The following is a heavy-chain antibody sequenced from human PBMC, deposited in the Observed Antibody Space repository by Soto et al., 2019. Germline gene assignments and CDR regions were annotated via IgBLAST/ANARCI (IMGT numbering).Heavy chain of an antibody. CDR2: MSYDGTNT. D-gene: IGHD6-19*01. V-gene: IGHV3-30*18. Sequence: QVRLVESGGGVVQPGRSRKLSCAASGFTLSSSGMHWVRQAPGKGLEWVAVMSYDGTNTDYADSVKGRFTVSRDNSKNTLLSEMNSLRIEDTAVYFGAKVGSGGVGGWFKDWGQGTLVTVSS. J-gene: IGHJ4*02. CDR3: AKVGSGGVGGWFKD. CDR1: GFTLSSSG.